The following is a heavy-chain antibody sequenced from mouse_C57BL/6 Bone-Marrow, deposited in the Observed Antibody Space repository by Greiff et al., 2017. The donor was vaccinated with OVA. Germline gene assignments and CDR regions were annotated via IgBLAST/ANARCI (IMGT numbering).Heavy chain of an antibody. V-gene: IGHV5-17*01. J-gene: IGHJ1*03. CDR1: GFTFSDYG. CDR3: ARRYFDG. CDR2: ISSGSSTI. Sequence: EVNVVESGGGLVKPGGSLKLSCAASGFTFSDYGMHWVRQAPEQGLEWVAYISSGSSTIYYADTVKGRFTISRDNAKNTLFLQMTSLRSEDTAMYYCARRYFDGWGTGTTVTVSS.